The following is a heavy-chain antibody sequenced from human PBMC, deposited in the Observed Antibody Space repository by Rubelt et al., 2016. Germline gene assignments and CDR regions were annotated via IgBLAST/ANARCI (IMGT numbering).Heavy chain of an antibody. CDR1: GGSFSGYY. V-gene: IGHV4-34*01. J-gene: IGHJ4*02. CDR3: ARAKYSSRGVIDY. Sequence: QVQLQQWGAGLLKPSETLSLTCAVYGGSFSGYYWSWIRQPPGKGLEWIGEINHSGSTNYNPSLKVGVAKSVCTSKNRCSRRLSSVTAADTAVYYCARAKYSSRGVIDYWGQGTLVTVSS. D-gene: IGHD6-13*01. CDR2: INHSGST.